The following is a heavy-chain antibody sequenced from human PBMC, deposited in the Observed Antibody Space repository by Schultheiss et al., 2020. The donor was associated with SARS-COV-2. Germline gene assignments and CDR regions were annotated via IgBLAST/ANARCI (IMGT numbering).Heavy chain of an antibody. CDR2: IYYSGST. J-gene: IGHJ3*02. CDR1: SYSISSGYY. Sequence: SQTLSLTCAVSSYSISSGYYWGWIRQPPGKGLEWIGSIYYSGSTYYNPSLKSRVTISVDTSKNQFSLKLSSVTAADTAVYYCARLQAVVATIAFDIWGQGTMVTVSS. D-gene: IGHD5-12*01. V-gene: IGHV4-38-2*01. CDR3: ARLQAVVATIAFDI.